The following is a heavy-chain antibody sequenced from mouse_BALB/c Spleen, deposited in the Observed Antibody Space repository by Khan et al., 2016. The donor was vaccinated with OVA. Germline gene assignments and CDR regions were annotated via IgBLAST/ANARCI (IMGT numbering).Heavy chain of an antibody. CDR1: GYSITSDYA. V-gene: IGHV3-2*02. CDR3: ARDGPLYNYAMDP. J-gene: IGHJ4*01. Sequence: VQLKESGPGLVKPSQSLSLTCTVTGYSITSDYAWNWIRQFPGNKLEWMGYINYSGSANYNPSLKSRISITRDTSKNQFFLQLKSVTTEDTATYYCARDGPLYNYAMDPWVQGTSVTVSS. D-gene: IGHD2-3*01. CDR2: INYSGSA.